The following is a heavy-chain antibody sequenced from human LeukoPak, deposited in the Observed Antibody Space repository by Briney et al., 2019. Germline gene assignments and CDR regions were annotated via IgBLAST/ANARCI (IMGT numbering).Heavy chain of an antibody. CDR2: IIPIFGTA. CDR1: GGTFSSYA. D-gene: IGHD3-3*01. J-gene: IGHJ4*02. CDR3: ASSPVLRFLEWYKYYFDY. V-gene: IGHV1-69*13. Sequence: SVKVSCQASGGTFSSYAISWVRQAPGQGLEWMGGIIPIFGTANYAQKFQGRVTITADESTSTAYMELSSLRSEDTAVYYCASSPVLRFLEWYKYYFDYWGQGTLVTVSS.